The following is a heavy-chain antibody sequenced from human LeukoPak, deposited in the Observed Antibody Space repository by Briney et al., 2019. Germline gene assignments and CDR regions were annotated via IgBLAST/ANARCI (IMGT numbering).Heavy chain of an antibody. D-gene: IGHD5-24*01. Sequence: GGSLRLSCAASGFTVSSNYMSWVRQAPGKGLEWVSVIYSGGSTYYADSVKGRFTISRDNSKNTLYLQMNSLRAEDTAVYYCAKDRVREGYRYYYYGMDVWGQGTTVTVSS. CDR1: GFTVSSNY. CDR3: AKDRVREGYRYYYYGMDV. V-gene: IGHV3-66*01. J-gene: IGHJ6*02. CDR2: IYSGGST.